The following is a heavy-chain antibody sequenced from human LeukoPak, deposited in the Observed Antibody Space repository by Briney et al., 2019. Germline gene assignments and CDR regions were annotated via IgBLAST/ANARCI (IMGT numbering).Heavy chain of an antibody. D-gene: IGHD5-18*01. CDR1: GGSISNYS. CDR2: IYHSGST. J-gene: IGHJ5*02. Sequence: SETLSLTCTVSGGSISNYSWSWIRQPPGKGLEWIGYIYHSGSTYYNPSLKSRVTISVDRSKNQFSLKLSSVTAADTAVYYCARGLFPRDTAMAPNWFDPWGQGTLVTVSS. V-gene: IGHV4-30-2*01. CDR3: ARGLFPRDTAMAPNWFDP.